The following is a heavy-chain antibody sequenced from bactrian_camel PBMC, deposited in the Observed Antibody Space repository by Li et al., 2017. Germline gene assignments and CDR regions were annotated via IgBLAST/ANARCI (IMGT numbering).Heavy chain of an antibody. CDR2: IIVSDGRT. CDR1: GFTFSNNW. Sequence: HVQLVESGGGLVQPGGSLRLSCAASGFTFSNNWLYWVRQAPGIIVSDGRTALADSVEGRFAISRDNAKNTLYLQMNSLKPEDTAVYYCAADFYNLQLARSYTYWGQGTQVTVS. D-gene: IGHD7*01. J-gene: IGHJ4*01. V-gene: IGHV3S1*01. CDR3: AADFYNLQLARSYTY.